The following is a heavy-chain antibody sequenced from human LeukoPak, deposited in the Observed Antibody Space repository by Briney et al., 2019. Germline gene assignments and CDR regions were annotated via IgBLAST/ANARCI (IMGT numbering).Heavy chain of an antibody. D-gene: IGHD5-12*01. V-gene: IGHV3-23*01. J-gene: IGHJ4*02. Sequence: GGSLRLSCAASGFTFSSYAMSWVRQAPGKGLEWVSAVSGSGGSTYYADSVKGRFTISRDNSKNTLYLQMNSLRAEDTAVYYCAKAPSRRLLATSVRYYFDYWGQGTLVTVSS. CDR2: VSGSGGST. CDR1: GFTFSSYA. CDR3: AKAPSRRLLATSVRYYFDY.